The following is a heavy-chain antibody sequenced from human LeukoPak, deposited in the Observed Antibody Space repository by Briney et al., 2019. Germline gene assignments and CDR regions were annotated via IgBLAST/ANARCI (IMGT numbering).Heavy chain of an antibody. CDR3: ARGGYYYDSSGYPKPDY. V-gene: IGHV3-33*01. D-gene: IGHD3-22*01. CDR2: IWYDGSNK. Sequence: GGSLRLSCAASGFTFSSYGMHWVRQAPGKGLEWVAVIWYDGSNKYYADSVKGRFTISRDNSKNTLYLQMNSLRAEDTAVYYCARGGYYYDSSGYPKPDYWGQGTLVTVSS. CDR1: GFTFSSYG. J-gene: IGHJ4*02.